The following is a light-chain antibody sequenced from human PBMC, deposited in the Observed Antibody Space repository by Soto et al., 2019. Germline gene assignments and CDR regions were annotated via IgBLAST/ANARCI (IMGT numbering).Light chain of an antibody. Sequence: DIQMTQSPSTLSGSVGDRVTITCRASQTISSWLAWYQQKPGTAPKLLIYKACTLKSGGPSRFSGSGSGTEFTLTISSLQPDDFATYYCQHYNGYSEAFGQGSKVDIK. V-gene: IGKV1-5*03. CDR2: KAC. CDR3: QHYNGYSEA. J-gene: IGKJ1*01. CDR1: QTISSW.